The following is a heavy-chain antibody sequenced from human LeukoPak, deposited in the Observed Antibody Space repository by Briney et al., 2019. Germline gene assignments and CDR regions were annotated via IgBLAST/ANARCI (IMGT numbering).Heavy chain of an antibody. V-gene: IGHV1-2*02. J-gene: IGHJ4*02. CDR2: INPNSGDT. D-gene: IGHD1-26*01. Sequence: ASVKVSCKASGYTFTGYYVQWVRQAPGQGLEWMGWINPNSGDTNYAQKFQGRVTMTRDTSISTAYMELSSLRSDDTAVYYCARDSINYYPYWGQGSLVTVSS. CDR1: GYTFTGYY. CDR3: ARDSINYYPY.